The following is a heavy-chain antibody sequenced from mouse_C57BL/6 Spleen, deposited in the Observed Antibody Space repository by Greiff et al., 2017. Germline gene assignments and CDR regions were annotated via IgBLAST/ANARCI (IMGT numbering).Heavy chain of an antibody. CDR2: IYPGNSDT. CDR3: TRLYYDYDNYAMDY. Sequence: VQLQQSGTVLARPGASVKMSCKTSGYTFTSYWMHWVKQRPGQGLEWIGAIYPGNSDTSHNQKFKGKSKLTAVTSASTAYMELSSLTNEDSAVYYCTRLYYDYDNYAMDYWGQGTSVTVSS. D-gene: IGHD2-4*01. CDR1: GYTFTSYW. V-gene: IGHV1-5*01. J-gene: IGHJ4*01.